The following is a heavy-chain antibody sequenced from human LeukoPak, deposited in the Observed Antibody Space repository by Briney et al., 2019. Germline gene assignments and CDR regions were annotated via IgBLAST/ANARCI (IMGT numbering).Heavy chain of an antibody. Sequence: GASVTVSCKASGYTLTSYYMQWVRQGPGQGFEWMGMINPGGGSTTYAQKFQGRITMTRDMAASTVYMELRSLTSEDTAVYYCARYHYGRRVLDFWGQGTLVTVSS. CDR1: GYTLTSYY. CDR3: ARYHYGRRVLDF. D-gene: IGHD3-10*01. J-gene: IGHJ4*02. V-gene: IGHV1-46*01. CDR2: INPGGGST.